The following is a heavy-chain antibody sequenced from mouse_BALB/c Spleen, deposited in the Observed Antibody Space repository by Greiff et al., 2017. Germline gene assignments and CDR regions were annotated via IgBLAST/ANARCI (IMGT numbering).Heavy chain of an antibody. Sequence: VQLQQPGAELVKPGASVKLSCKASGYTFTSYWMHWVKQRPGQGLEWIGEINPSNGRTNYNEKFKSKATLPVDKSSSTAYMHLSSLTSEDSAVYYCARGGITGFAYWGQGTLVTVSA. V-gene: IGHV1S81*02. D-gene: IGHD2-4*01. J-gene: IGHJ3*01. CDR1: GYTFTSYW. CDR3: ARGGITGFAY. CDR2: INPSNGRT.